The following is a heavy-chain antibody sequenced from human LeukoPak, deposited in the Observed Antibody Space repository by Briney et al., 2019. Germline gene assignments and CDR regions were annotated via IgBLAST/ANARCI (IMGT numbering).Heavy chain of an antibody. V-gene: IGHV3-30*18. D-gene: IGHD2-2*01. CDR1: GFTFSSYG. Sequence: GGSLRLSCAASGFTFSSYGMHWVRQAPGKGLEWVAVISYDGSNKYYADSVKGRFTISRDNSKNTLYLQMNSLRAEDTAVYYCAKDLNSLVVVPAAILLYYYYGMDVWGQGTTVTVSS. J-gene: IGHJ6*02. CDR2: ISYDGSNK. CDR3: AKDLNSLVVVPAAILLYYYYGMDV.